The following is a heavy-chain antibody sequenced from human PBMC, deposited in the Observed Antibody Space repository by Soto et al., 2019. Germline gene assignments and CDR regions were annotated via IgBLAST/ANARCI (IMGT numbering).Heavy chain of an antibody. Sequence: QVQLVQSGAEVKKPGASVKVSCKASGYTFTSYYMHWVRQAPGQGLEWMGIINPSGGSTSYAQKFQGRVTMTRDTSTSTLYMELSSLRSEDTAIYYCARDFRLALDYWGQGTLVTVSS. D-gene: IGHD3-9*01. CDR1: GYTFTSYY. J-gene: IGHJ4*02. V-gene: IGHV1-46*01. CDR2: INPSGGST. CDR3: ARDFRLALDY.